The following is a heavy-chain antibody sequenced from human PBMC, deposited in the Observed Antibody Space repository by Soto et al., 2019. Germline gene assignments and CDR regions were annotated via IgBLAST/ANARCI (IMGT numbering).Heavy chain of an antibody. CDR3: AKADYDFWSGYYGYYCYYGMDV. CDR1: GFTFSSYA. D-gene: IGHD3-3*01. V-gene: IGHV3-23*01. Sequence: EVQLLESGGGLVQPGGSLRLSCAASGFTFSSYAMSWVRQAPGKGLEWVSAISGSGGSTYYADSVKGRFTISRDNSKNTLYLQMNSLRAEDTAVYYCAKADYDFWSGYYGYYCYYGMDVWGQGTTVTVSS. CDR2: ISGSGGST. J-gene: IGHJ6*02.